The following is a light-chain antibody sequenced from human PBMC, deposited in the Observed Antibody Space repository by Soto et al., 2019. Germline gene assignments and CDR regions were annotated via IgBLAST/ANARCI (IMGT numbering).Light chain of an antibody. CDR1: QSISNK. CDR2: DAS. V-gene: IGKV3D-15*01. J-gene: IGKJ1*01. Sequence: EIMLAQSPATLSLSPGERATLSCRASQSISNKLAWYQQRPGQAPRLLFYDASKRATGVPARFSGSGSGTEFTLTTNSLQSEDFAVYYCQQYNNWPRTFGQGTKVDIK. CDR3: QQYNNWPRT.